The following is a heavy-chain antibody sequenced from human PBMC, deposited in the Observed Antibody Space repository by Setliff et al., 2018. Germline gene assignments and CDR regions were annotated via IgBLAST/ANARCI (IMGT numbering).Heavy chain of an antibody. CDR1: GYTFRQSI. V-gene: IGHV1-18*01. CDR3: MRLVRFCSRTVCQRTSGDEA. J-gene: IGHJ5*02. Sequence: GASVKVSCKASGYTFRQSIVSWVRQAPGQGLEWLGWIGVYSGKTYSAQRFQGRVSLTTDESTNTAYLELRGLRSDDKAVYYCMRLVRFCSRTVCQRTSGDEAWGQGTLVTVSS. CDR2: IGVYSGKT. D-gene: IGHD2-21*01.